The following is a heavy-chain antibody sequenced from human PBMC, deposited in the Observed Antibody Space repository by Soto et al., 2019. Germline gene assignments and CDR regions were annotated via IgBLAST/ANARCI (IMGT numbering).Heavy chain of an antibody. Sequence: ASVKVSCNTSGYSFAGHYFHWVRQAPGQGLDWMGWINPNSGGTIYAQRFQGRVTMTRDTSISTAYMVLTSLRSDDTAVYYCARDSHYDILTGYSRNAFDMWGRGTVVTVSS. CDR3: ARDSHYDILTGYSRNAFDM. J-gene: IGHJ3*02. CDR2: INPNSGGT. CDR1: GYSFAGHY. D-gene: IGHD3-9*01. V-gene: IGHV1-2*02.